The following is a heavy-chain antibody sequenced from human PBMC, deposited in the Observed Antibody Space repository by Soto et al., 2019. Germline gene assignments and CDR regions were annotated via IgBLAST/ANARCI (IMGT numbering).Heavy chain of an antibody. J-gene: IGHJ6*02. V-gene: IGHV3-48*02. CDR3: ARARCTSTSCYRGMDV. Sequence: PGGSLRLSCAASGFAFSTYSVNWVRQAPGKGLEWVSHISSTSTTINYADSVRGRFTISRDNAKNSLYLQTNSLRDEDTAVYYCARARCTSTSCYRGMDVWGQGTTVTVSS. CDR1: GFAFSTYS. D-gene: IGHD2-2*02. CDR2: ISSTSTTI.